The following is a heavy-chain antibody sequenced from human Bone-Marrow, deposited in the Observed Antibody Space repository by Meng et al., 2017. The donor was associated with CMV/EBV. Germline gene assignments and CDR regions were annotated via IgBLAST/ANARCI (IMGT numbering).Heavy chain of an antibody. V-gene: IGHV1-2*02. Sequence: ASVKVSCKASGYTFTGYYMHWVRQAPGQGLEWMGWINPNSGGTNYAQKFQGRVTMTRDTSISTAYMELSRLRSDDTAVYYCASGDQLLANYYGMDVWGQGTTVIVSS. J-gene: IGHJ6*02. CDR2: INPNSGGT. CDR1: GYTFTGYY. D-gene: IGHD2-2*01. CDR3: ASGDQLLANYYGMDV.